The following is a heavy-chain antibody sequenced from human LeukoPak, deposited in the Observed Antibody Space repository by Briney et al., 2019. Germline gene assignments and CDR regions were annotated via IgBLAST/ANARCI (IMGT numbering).Heavy chain of an antibody. J-gene: IGHJ4*02. Sequence: WGSLRLSCAASGFTFSSFWMSWVRQAPGKGLEWVANIKQDGSEKYYMDSVKGRFTISRDNAKNSLYLQMNSLRAEDTDVYYCARGEYQLPADYWGQGTLVTVSS. CDR2: IKQDGSEK. D-gene: IGHD2-2*01. CDR1: GFTFSSFW. CDR3: ARGEYQLPADY. V-gene: IGHV3-7*03.